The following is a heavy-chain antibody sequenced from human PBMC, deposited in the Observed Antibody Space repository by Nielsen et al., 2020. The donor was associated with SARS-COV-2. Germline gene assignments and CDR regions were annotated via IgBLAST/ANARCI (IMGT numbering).Heavy chain of an antibody. D-gene: IGHD3-22*01. J-gene: IGHJ4*02. CDR3: AKDSVYYDSSGFLTY. CDR2: ISSSSSDI. Sequence: GGSLRLSCAASGFPFSTYTMNWVRQAPGKGLECVSSISSSSSDIYYSDSVKGRFTVSRDNANNSLYLQMNGLRADDTAVYYCAKDSVYYDSSGFLTYWGQGTLVTVSS. V-gene: IGHV3-21*01. CDR1: GFPFSTYT.